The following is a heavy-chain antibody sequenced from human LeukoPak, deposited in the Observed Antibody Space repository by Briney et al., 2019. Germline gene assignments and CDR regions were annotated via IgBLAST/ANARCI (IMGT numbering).Heavy chain of an antibody. CDR3: ARERGRGRDSPWFDY. CDR2: IYSGGST. D-gene: IGHD1-26*01. CDR1: GFTVSSNY. Sequence: GGSLRLSCAASGFTVSSNYMSWVRQAPGKGLEWVSVIYSGGSTYYADSVKGRFTISRDNSKNTLYLQMNSLRAEDTAVYYCARERGRGRDSPWFDYWGQGTLVTVSS. J-gene: IGHJ4*02. V-gene: IGHV3-53*01.